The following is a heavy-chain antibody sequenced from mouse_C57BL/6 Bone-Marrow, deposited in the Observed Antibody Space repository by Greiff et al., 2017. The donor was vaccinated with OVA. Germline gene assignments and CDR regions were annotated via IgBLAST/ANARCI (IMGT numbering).Heavy chain of an antibody. CDR2: IDPSDSYT. Sequence: QVQLQQPGAELVRPGTSVKLFCKASGYTFTSYWVHWVKQKPGQGLEWVGVIDPSDSYTNYNQKFKGKATLTVDTSSSTAYMQLSSLTSEDSAVYYCARAYYGSSYYFDYWGQGTTLTVSS. D-gene: IGHD1-1*01. CDR1: GYTFTSYW. CDR3: ARAYYGSSYYFDY. V-gene: IGHV1-59*01. J-gene: IGHJ2*01.